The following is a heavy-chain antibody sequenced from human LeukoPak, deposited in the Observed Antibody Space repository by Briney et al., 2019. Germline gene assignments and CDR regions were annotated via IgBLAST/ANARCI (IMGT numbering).Heavy chain of an antibody. J-gene: IGHJ4*02. CDR3: ARTWFGELLSFDY. CDR1: GGTFSSYA. D-gene: IGHD3-10*01. Sequence: ASVKVSCKASGGTFSSYAISWVRQAPGQGLEWMGRIIPILGIANYAQKFQGRVTITADKSTSTAYMELSSLRSEDTAVYYCARTWFGELLSFDYWGQGTLVTVSS. CDR2: IIPILGIA. V-gene: IGHV1-69*04.